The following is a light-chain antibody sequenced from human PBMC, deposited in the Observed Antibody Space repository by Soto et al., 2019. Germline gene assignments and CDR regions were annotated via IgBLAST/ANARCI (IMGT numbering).Light chain of an antibody. Sequence: EIVLTQSPGSLSLSPGQRATLSCRASQSVDTTFFAWYQKKPGQAPRLLIYGASKRATGIPDRFSGSGSGTDFTPIIRRLEPEDFAVFYCQQYMSSVTFGQGTKVEIK. CDR2: GAS. V-gene: IGKV3-20*01. CDR1: QSVDTTF. CDR3: QQYMSSVT. J-gene: IGKJ1*01.